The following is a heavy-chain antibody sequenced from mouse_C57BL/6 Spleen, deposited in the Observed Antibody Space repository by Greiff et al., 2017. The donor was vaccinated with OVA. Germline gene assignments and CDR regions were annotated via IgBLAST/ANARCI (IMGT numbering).Heavy chain of an antibody. CDR2: IHPSDSDT. CDR3: AILGRDY. Sequence: QVHLQQPGAELVKPGASVKVSCKASGSTFTSYWMHWVKQRPGQGLEWFGRIHPSDSDTHYNQKFKGKSTLTVDKSSSTAYMQLSSLTSEDSAVYYCAILGRDYWGQGTSVTVSS. J-gene: IGHJ4*01. V-gene: IGHV1-74*01. D-gene: IGHD4-1*01. CDR1: GSTFTSYW.